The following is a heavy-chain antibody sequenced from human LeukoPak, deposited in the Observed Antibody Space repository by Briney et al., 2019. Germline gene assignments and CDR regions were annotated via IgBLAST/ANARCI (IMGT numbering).Heavy chain of an antibody. CDR1: GFTFSSYW. V-gene: IGHV3-7*01. Sequence: GGSLRLSCAVSGFTFSSYWMSWVRQAPGKGPEWVATIKQDGTEISYVDSVKGRFTISRDNAKSSLYLQMNSLRAEDTAVYYCARDWFGDFDCWGQGTLVTVSS. CDR3: ARDWFGDFDC. D-gene: IGHD3-10*01. CDR2: IKQDGTEI. J-gene: IGHJ4*02.